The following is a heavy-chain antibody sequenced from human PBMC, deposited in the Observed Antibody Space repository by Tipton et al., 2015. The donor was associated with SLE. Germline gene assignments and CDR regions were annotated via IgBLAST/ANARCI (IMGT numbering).Heavy chain of an antibody. Sequence: TLSLTCTVSGGSISSGSYFWGWIRQSPGKGLEWIGSIYYDGSTYYNPSLKSRVTISADMSKNQFSLRLSSVSAADTSVYYCARSSYEVDTRFDPWGLGTLVTVSS. J-gene: IGHJ5*02. CDR3: ARSSYEVDTRFDP. CDR2: IYYDGST. CDR1: GGSISSGSYF. V-gene: IGHV4-39*01. D-gene: IGHD2-15*01.